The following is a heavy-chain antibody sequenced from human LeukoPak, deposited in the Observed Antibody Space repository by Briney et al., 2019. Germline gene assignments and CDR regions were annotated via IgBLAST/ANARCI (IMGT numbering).Heavy chain of an antibody. CDR2: IYDSGST. D-gene: IGHD3-22*01. J-gene: IGHJ3*02. CDR3: ASLTTAEAFDI. Sequence: SETLSLTCTVSGGSISIYYWSWIRQHPGKGQEWIGYIYDSGSTNYNPSLKSRVTISVDTSKNQFSLKLSSVTAADTAVYYCASLTTAEAFDIWGQGTMVTVSS. V-gene: IGHV4-59*01. CDR1: GGSISIYY.